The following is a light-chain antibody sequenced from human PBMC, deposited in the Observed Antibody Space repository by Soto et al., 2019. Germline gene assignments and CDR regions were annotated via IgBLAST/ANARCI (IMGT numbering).Light chain of an antibody. CDR2: GAS. J-gene: IGKJ1*01. CDR3: QQYNNWPWT. CDR1: QSVSSN. Sequence: EIVMTQSPATLSVSPGERATLSCRASQSVSSNLAWYQQKPGQASRLLIYGASTRATGIPARFSGSRSGTEFTLTISSLQSEDFAVYYCQQYNNWPWTFGQGTKVEIK. V-gene: IGKV3-15*01.